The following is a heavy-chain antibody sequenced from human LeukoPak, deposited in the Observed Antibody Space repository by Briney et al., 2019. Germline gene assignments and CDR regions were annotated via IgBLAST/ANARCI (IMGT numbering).Heavy chain of an antibody. CDR2: IIPIFGTA. D-gene: IGHD2-2*01. CDR1: GGTFSSYA. V-gene: IGHV1-69*05. CDR3: ARALGPAPKQTGPTYCSSTSCFDAFDI. Sequence: SVKVSCKASGGTFSSYAISWVRQAPGQGLEWMGGIIPIFGTANYAQKFQGRVTITTDESTSTAYMELSSLRSEDTAVYYCARALGPAPKQTGPTYCSSTSCFDAFDIWGQGTMVTVSS. J-gene: IGHJ3*02.